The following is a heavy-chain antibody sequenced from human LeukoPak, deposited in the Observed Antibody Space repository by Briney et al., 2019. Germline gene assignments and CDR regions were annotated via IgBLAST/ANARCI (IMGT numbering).Heavy chain of an antibody. CDR2: IYYSGST. CDR3: ARETNSGYSYGYDAFDI. V-gene: IGHV4-59*01. Sequence: SETLSPTCTVSGGSISSYYWSWIRQPPGKGLEWIGYIYYSGSTNYNPSLKSRVTISVDTSKNQFSLKLSSVAAADTAVYYCARETNSGYSYGYDAFDIWGQGTMVTVSS. D-gene: IGHD5-18*01. CDR1: GGSISSYY. J-gene: IGHJ3*02.